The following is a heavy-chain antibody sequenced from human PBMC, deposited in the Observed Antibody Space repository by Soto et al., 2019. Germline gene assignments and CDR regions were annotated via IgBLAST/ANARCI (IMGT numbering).Heavy chain of an antibody. CDR1: GGSISIYY. V-gene: IGHV4-59*08. J-gene: IGHJ5*02. Sequence: SETLSLTCTVSGGSISIYYWSWIRQPPGKGLEWIGYIYSSGSTNYNPSLKSRVTISVDTSKNQFSLKMSSVTAADPAVYYCARLQIGKFDPWGPGTLVTVSS. D-gene: IGHD3-22*01. CDR3: ARLQIGKFDP. CDR2: IYSSGST.